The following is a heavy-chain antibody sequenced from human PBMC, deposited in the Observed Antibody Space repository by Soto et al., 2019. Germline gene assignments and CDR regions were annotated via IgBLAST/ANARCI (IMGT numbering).Heavy chain of an antibody. J-gene: IGHJ5*02. CDR1: GGSFSGYY. Sequence: PSETLSLTCAVYGGSFSGYYWSWIRQPPGKGLEWIGEINHSGSTNYNPSLKSRVTISVDTSKNQFSLKLSSVTAADTAVYYCARTKYNWFDPWGQGTLVTVSS. CDR2: INHSGST. V-gene: IGHV4-34*01. CDR3: ARTKYNWFDP.